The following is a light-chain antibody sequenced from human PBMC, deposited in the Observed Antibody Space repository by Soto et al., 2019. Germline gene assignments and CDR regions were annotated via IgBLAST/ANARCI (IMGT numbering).Light chain of an antibody. CDR2: GSS. Sequence: EIVLTQSPGTLSLSPGERATLSCRASQSVSSSYLAWYQQTPGHPTRLLFDGSSSRATGLPDRFSGSGSGKDFTITSSRLEPEDFAVYYRQHYGSSPTFGGGTKVEIK. V-gene: IGKV3-20*01. CDR3: QHYGSSPT. J-gene: IGKJ4*01. CDR1: QSVSSSY.